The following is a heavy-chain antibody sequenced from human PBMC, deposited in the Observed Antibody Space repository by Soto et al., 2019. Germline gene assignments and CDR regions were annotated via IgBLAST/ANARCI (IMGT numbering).Heavy chain of an antibody. J-gene: IGHJ3*01. D-gene: IGHD1-1*01. Sequence: SETLSLTCTVSGDSISSSYWNWIRQAPGKGLEWIGYIDDTGSTNYNPSLKSRVTLSVDPSNNQYSLKLSSVTAADTAVYYCGRVFAGNWNDDPSGGAFDLWGQGTKVTVSS. CDR1: GDSISSSY. CDR3: GRVFAGNWNDDPSGGAFDL. V-gene: IGHV4-59*01. CDR2: IDDTGST.